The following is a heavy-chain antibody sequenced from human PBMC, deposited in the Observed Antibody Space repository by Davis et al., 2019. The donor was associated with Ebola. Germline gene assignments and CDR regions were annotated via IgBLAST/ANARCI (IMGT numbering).Heavy chain of an antibody. CDR2: IIPILGIA. V-gene: IGHV1-69*04. Sequence: SVKVSCKASGGTFSSYAISWVRQAPGQGLEWMGRIIPILGIANYAQKFQGRVTITADKSTSTAYMELSSLRSEDTAVYYCARDRGGTNWNYSDYWGQGTLVTVSS. CDR1: GGTFSSYA. CDR3: ARDRGGTNWNYSDY. J-gene: IGHJ4*02. D-gene: IGHD1-20*01.